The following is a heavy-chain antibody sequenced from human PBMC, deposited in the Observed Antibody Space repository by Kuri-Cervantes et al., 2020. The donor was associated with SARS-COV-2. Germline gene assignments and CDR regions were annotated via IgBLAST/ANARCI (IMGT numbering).Heavy chain of an antibody. V-gene: IGHV3-48*01. CDR2: ISGSGFSI. D-gene: IGHD7-27*01. J-gene: IGHJ4*02. CDR1: GFTFSSNS. CDR3: AREEGGELGEAFDY. Sequence: GESLKISCVASGFTFSSNSMNWVRQAPGKGLEWVSYISGSGFSIYYADSLKGRFTISRDNAKNSLYLQMNSLTAEDTAVYYCAREEGGELGEAFDYWGQGALVTVSS.